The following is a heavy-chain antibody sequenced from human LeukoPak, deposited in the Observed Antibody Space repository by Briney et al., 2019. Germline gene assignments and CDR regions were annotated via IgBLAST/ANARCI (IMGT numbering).Heavy chain of an antibody. CDR2: IYSGGST. Sequence: PGGSLRLSCAASGFTVSSNYMSWVRQAPGKGLEWVSVIYSGGSTYYADSVKGRFTISRDNSKNTLYLQMNSLRAEDTAVYYCARDSATIFGWGYMDVWGKGTTVTVSS. J-gene: IGHJ6*03. D-gene: IGHD3-3*01. CDR1: GFTVSSNY. V-gene: IGHV3-53*01. CDR3: ARDSATIFGWGYMDV.